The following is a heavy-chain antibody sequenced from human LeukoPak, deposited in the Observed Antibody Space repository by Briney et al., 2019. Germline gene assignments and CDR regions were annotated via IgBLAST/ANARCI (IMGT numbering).Heavy chain of an antibody. CDR2: IYSGGST. V-gene: IGHV3-66*01. J-gene: IGHJ6*02. CDR1: GFTVSTNY. CDR3: ARDPVGATPHYYYGLDV. D-gene: IGHD1-26*01. Sequence: QSGGSLRLSCAGSGFTVSTNYMFWVRQAPGKGLEWVSIIYSGGSTYYADSVKGRFTISRDNSKNTLYLQMNSLRAEDTAVYYCARDPVGATPHYYYGLDVWGQGTTVTVSS.